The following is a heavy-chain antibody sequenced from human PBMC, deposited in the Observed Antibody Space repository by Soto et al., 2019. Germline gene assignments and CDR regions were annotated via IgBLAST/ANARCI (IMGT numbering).Heavy chain of an antibody. CDR2: IYYSGTA. V-gene: IGHV4-31*03. Sequence: SETLSLTCTVSGGSISSGGYYWSWIRQHPGKGLEWIGYIYYSGTAYYNPSLRSRITISVDTSKNQFSLKLSSVTAADTAMYYCARAGQYSGSWYYFDSWGQGTQVTVSS. CDR3: ARAGQYSGSWYYFDS. CDR1: GGSISSGGYY. D-gene: IGHD6-13*01. J-gene: IGHJ4*02.